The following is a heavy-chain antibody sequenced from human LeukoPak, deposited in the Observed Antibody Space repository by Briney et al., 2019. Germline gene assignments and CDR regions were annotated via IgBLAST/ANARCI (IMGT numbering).Heavy chain of an antibody. D-gene: IGHD1-26*01. V-gene: IGHV1-2*02. CDR3: ARKGDGTSSSHDTLDI. J-gene: IGHJ3*02. CDR2: INPNSDAT. CDR1: GYTFTGYY. Sequence: ASVKVSCKASGYTFTGYYMHWVRQAPGQGLEWMGWINPNSDATSHAQSFQGRVTMTRDTSISTAYMELSRLRSDDTAVYYCARKGDGTSSSHDTLDIWGQGTMVTVSS.